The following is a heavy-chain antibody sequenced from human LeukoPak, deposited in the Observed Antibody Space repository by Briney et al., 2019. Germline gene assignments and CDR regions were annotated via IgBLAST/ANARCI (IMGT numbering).Heavy chain of an antibody. D-gene: IGHD5-18*01. Sequence: SVKVSCKASGGTFTSYAIRWGRQAPGQGGEWWGGIIPIVGTANDAQKFQGRVTITADKSPSNVYMELSSLRSEDTAVYYCARGGDTAMVINLLRYWGQGTLVTASS. CDR1: GGTFTSYA. J-gene: IGHJ4*02. CDR3: ARGGDTAMVINLLRY. V-gene: IGHV1-69*06. CDR2: IIPIVGTA.